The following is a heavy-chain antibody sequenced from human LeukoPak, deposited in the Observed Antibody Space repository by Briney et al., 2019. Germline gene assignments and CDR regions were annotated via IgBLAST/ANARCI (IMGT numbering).Heavy chain of an antibody. CDR1: GGSISTYY. CDR2: IYYTGST. D-gene: IGHD6-19*01. Sequence: SETLSLTCTVSGGSISTYYWSWIRQPPGKGLEYIAYIYYTGSTDYNPSLKSRVSISVDTSKNQFSLELNSVTAADTAVYYCARGRYSSGWYDYWGQGTLVTVSS. V-gene: IGHV4-59*01. J-gene: IGHJ4*02. CDR3: ARGRYSSGWYDY.